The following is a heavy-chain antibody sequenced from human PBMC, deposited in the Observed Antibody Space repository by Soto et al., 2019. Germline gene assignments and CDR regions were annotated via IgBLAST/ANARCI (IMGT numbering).Heavy chain of an antibody. V-gene: IGHV3-74*01. CDR1: GFTFSTYW. CDR2: INGDGSDT. J-gene: IGHJ4*02. CDR3: TRSITGFSYADS. Sequence: EVQLVESGGVLVQPRGSLRLSCAASGFTFSTYWMHWVRQAPGKGLVWVSRINGDGSDTVYADSVKGRFTISRDNAKNTLYLQMNSLRAEDTAVYYCTRSITGFSYADSWGRGTLVTVSS. D-gene: IGHD2-2*01.